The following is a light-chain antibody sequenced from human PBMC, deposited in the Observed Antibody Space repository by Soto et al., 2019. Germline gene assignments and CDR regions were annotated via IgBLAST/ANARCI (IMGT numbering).Light chain of an antibody. CDR3: SLYTSSNTLV. CDR1: SSDIGTYNY. CDR2: EVS. V-gene: IGLV2-14*01. Sequence: QSALTQPASVSGSPGQSITISCTGTSSDIGTYNYVSCNQHHPSKAPKVIIYEVSNRPSGVSNRFSGSKSGNTDSLPICGLQAEDEADSYCSLYTSSNTLVFGNGTQVPVL. J-gene: IGLJ1*01.